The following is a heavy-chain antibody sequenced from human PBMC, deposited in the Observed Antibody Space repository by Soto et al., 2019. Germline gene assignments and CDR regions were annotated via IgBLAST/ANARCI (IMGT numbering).Heavy chain of an antibody. CDR1: GFTVSSNY. V-gene: IGHV3-66*01. D-gene: IGHD5-18*01. CDR3: ARDGPRYSYGSYWYFDL. J-gene: IGHJ2*01. CDR2: IYSGGST. Sequence: GGSLRLSCAASGFTVSSNYMSWVRQAPGKGLEWVSVIYSGGSTYYADSVKGRFTISRDNSKNTLYLQMNSLRAEDTAVYYCARDGPRYSYGSYWYFDLWGRGTLVTVSS.